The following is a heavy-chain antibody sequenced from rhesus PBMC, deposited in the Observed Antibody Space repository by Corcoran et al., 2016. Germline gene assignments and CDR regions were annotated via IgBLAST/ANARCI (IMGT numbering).Heavy chain of an antibody. D-gene: IGHD4-23*01. J-gene: IGHJ4*01. V-gene: IGHV7-193*01. CDR1: GYSFTTYG. Sequence: QAQLVQSGPAVKQPGASVKVSCKASGYSFTTYGMNWARPAPGQGLVLMGWMNTDTGNPTYAQGFTERFVFSMDTSVSTVYLQISSLKAEDTAVYYCARSNTVTVFDYWGQGVLVTVSS. CDR2: MNTDTGNP. CDR3: ARSNTVTVFDY.